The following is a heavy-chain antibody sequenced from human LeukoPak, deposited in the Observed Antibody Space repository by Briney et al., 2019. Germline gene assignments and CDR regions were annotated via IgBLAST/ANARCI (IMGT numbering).Heavy chain of an antibody. CDR2: ISTDGSVT. CDR3: ARIGGSGSYSGHYFDH. CDR1: GFTFSTYW. V-gene: IGHV3-74*01. D-gene: IGHD3-10*01. Sequence: GGSLRLSCAASGFTFSTYWMHWVRRAPGKGLVWVSRISTDGSVTSYADSMKGRFTISRDNAKNTMYLQMNSLRAEDTAVYYCARIGGSGSYSGHYFDHWGQGTLVTVSS. J-gene: IGHJ4*02.